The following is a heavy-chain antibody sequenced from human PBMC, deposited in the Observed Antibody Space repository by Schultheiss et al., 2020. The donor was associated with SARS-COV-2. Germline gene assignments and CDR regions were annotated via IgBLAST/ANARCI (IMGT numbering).Heavy chain of an antibody. D-gene: IGHD6-13*01. V-gene: IGHV1-18*01. CDR3: ARECPYSSSWFYYYYGMDV. CDR1: GYTFTSYG. CDR2: ISAYNGNT. Sequence: ASVKVSCKASGYTFTSYGISWVRQAPGQGLEWMGWISAYNGNTNYAQKLQGRVTMTTDTSTSTAYMELRSLRSDDTAVYYCARECPYSSSWFYYYYGMDVWGQGTTVTVSS. J-gene: IGHJ6*02.